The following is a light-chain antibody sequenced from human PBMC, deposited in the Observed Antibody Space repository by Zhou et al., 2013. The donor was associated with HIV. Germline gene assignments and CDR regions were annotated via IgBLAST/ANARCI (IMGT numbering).Light chain of an antibody. CDR3: MQALQTPRT. V-gene: IGKV2-28*01. CDR2: LGS. J-gene: IGKJ1*01. Sequence: EIVMTQSPLSLPVTPGEPASISCRSSQSLQPNNGHNYLDWYLQKPGQSPQLLIYLGSNRASGVPDRFSGSGSGTDFTLKISRVEADDVGVYYCMQALQTPRTFGQGTKVEIK. CDR1: QSLQPNNGHNY.